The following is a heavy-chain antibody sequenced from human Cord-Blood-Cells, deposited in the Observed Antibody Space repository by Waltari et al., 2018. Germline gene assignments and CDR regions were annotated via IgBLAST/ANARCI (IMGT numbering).Heavy chain of an antibody. CDR2: IIPIFGTA. D-gene: IGHD2-15*01. J-gene: IGHJ5*02. CDR3: ARGHHCSGSCYNWFDP. Sequence: QVQLVQSGAEVKKPGSSVKVSCKASGGPFSSYAISWVRQAPGQGLEWMGGIIPIFGTANYAQKFQGRVTITADESTSTAYMELSSLRSEDTAVYYCARGHHCSGSCYNWFDPWGQGTLVTVSS. V-gene: IGHV1-69*01. CDR1: GGPFSSYA.